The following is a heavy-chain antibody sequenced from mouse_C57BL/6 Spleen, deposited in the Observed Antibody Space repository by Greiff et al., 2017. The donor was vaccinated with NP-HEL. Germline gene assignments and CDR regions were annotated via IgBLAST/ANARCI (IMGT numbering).Heavy chain of an antibody. CDR1: GYTFTDYN. D-gene: IGHD1-1*01. CDR2: INPNNGGT. J-gene: IGHJ4*01. Sequence: EVQLQQSGPELVKPGASVKIPCKASGYTFTDYNMDWVKQSHGKSLEWIGDINPNNGGTIYNQKFKGKATLTVDKSSSTAYMELRSLTSEDTAVYYCARGFTTVVAYYYAMDYWGQGTSVTVSS. V-gene: IGHV1-18*01. CDR3: ARGFTTVVAYYYAMDY.